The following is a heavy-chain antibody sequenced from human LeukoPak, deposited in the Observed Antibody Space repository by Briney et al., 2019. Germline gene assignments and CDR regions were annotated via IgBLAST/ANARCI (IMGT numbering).Heavy chain of an antibody. CDR3: ARDPIAAAANWFDP. V-gene: IGHV3-21*03. J-gene: IGHJ5*02. CDR1: GFTFSSYS. D-gene: IGHD6-13*01. CDR2: ISSSSSYI. Sequence: GGSLRLSCAASGFTFSSYSMNWVRQAPGKGLEWVSSISSSSSYIYYADSVKGRFTISGDNAKNSLYLQMNSLRAEDTAVYYCARDPIAAAANWFDPWGRGTLVTVSS.